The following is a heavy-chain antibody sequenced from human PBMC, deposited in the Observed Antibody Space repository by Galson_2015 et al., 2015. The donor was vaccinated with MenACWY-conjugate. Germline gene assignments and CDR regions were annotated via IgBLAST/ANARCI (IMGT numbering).Heavy chain of an antibody. CDR2: INAGNGNT. V-gene: IGHV1-3*01. J-gene: IGHJ4*02. CDR1: GYTFTSYA. CDR3: ARYCGGDCRLFDY. D-gene: IGHD2-21*02. Sequence: SVKVSCKASGYTFTSYAMHWVRQAPGQRLEWMGWINAGNGNTKYSQKFQGRVTIIRDTSASTAYMELSSLRSEDTAVYYCARYCGGDCRLFDYWGQGTLVTVSS.